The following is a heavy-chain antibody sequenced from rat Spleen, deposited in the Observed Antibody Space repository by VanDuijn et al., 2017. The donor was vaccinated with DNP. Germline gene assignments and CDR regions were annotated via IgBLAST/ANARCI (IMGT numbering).Heavy chain of an antibody. CDR1: GFTFSDYY. CDR3: ASHDYSY. V-gene: IGHV5-25*01. D-gene: IGHD1-1*01. CDR2: ITTSGGNT. J-gene: IGHJ2*01. Sequence: EVHLVESGGGLVQPGRSLKLSCAASGFTFSDYYMAWVRQVPGKGLEWVASITTSGGNTYYPDSVKGRFIISRNNAKNTLYLQMDSLRSEDTATYYCASHDYSYWGQGVMVTVSS.